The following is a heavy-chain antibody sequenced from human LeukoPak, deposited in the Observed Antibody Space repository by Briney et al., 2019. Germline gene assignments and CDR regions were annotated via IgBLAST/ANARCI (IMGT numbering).Heavy chain of an antibody. J-gene: IGHJ5*02. Sequence: SQTLSLTCTVSGGSISSGDYYWSWIRQPPGKGLEWIGYIYYSGSTYYNPSLKSRVTISVDTSKNQFSLKLSSVTAADTAVYYCARDDCGGDCYGWFDPWGQGTLVTVSS. CDR2: IYYSGST. CDR1: GGSISSGDYY. D-gene: IGHD2-21*01. V-gene: IGHV4-30-4*08. CDR3: ARDDCGGDCYGWFDP.